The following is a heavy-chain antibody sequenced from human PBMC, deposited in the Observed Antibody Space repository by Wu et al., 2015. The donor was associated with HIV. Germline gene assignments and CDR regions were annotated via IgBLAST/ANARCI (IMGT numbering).Heavy chain of an antibody. CDR3: AREPPSGLFYYMDV. V-gene: IGHV1-18*01. CDR1: GYTFTSYG. CDR2: ISAYNGNT. Sequence: QVQLVQSGAEVKKPGASVKVSCKASGYTFTSYGISWVRQAPGQGLEWMGWISAYNGNTNYTRGRLTVTTDTSTSTAYMELRSLRSDDTAIYYCAREPPSGLFYYMDVWGKGTTVTVSS. J-gene: IGHJ6*03.